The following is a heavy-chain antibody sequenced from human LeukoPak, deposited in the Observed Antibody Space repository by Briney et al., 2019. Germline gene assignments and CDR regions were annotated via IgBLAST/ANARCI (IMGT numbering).Heavy chain of an antibody. V-gene: IGHV3-30*18. CDR3: AKPYYDFWSGPDY. Sequence: GGSLRLSCAASGFAFNSQTMSWVRQAPGKGLEWVAVISYDGSNKYYADSVKGRFTISRDNSKNTLYLQMNSLRAEDTAVYYCAKPYYDFWSGPDYWGQGTLVTVSS. J-gene: IGHJ4*02. CDR1: GFAFNSQT. CDR2: ISYDGSNK. D-gene: IGHD3-3*01.